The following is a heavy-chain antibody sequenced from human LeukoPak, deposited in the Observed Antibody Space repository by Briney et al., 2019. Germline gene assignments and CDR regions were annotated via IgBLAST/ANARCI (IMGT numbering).Heavy chain of an antibody. V-gene: IGHV3-48*03. Sequence: PGGSLRLSCAASGFTFSSYEMNWVRQAPGKGLEWVSYISSSGSTIYYADPVKGRFTISRDNAKNSLHLQMNSLRAEDTAVYYCARDCGGGSCYGPYDAFDIWGQGTMVTVSS. J-gene: IGHJ3*02. CDR3: ARDCGGGSCYGPYDAFDI. CDR2: ISSSGSTI. CDR1: GFTFSSYE. D-gene: IGHD2-15*01.